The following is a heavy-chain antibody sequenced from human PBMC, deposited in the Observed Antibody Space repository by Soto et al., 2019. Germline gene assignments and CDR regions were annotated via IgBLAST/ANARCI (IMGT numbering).Heavy chain of an antibody. Sequence: EVQLVESGGGLVQPGGSLRLSCTASGFTFSDSWMTWVRQAPGKGLEWVARMKPDESEKKYAESVKGRFSISRDNAKNSMYLQMDSLRGEDTAVYYCVRGGSNYASWGQGTLVTVSS. J-gene: IGHJ5*02. D-gene: IGHD4-4*01. CDR2: MKPDESEK. V-gene: IGHV3-7*01. CDR3: VRGGSNYAS. CDR1: GFTFSDSW.